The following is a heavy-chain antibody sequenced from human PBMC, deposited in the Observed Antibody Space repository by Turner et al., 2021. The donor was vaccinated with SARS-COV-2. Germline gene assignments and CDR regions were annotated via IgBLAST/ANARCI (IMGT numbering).Heavy chain of an antibody. CDR2: IRSKANSYAT. V-gene: IGHV3-73*01. Sequence: VQLVESGGGVVQPGGSLNLSCAASGFTFRGSAMHWVRQASGKGLEWVGRIRSKANSYATAYAASVKGRFTISRDDSKNTAYLQMNSLKTEDTAVYYCTTPPVAGLVVIDDDYYYGMDVWGQGTTVTVSS. CDR1: GFTFRGSA. J-gene: IGHJ6*02. CDR3: TTPPVAGLVVIDDDYYYGMDV. D-gene: IGHD3-22*01.